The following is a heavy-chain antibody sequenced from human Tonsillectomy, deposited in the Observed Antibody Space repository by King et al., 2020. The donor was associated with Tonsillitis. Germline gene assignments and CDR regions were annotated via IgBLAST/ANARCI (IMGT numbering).Heavy chain of an antibody. V-gene: IGHV3-48*01. CDR2: ISSSSNLI. Sequence: LQLVQSGGGLVQPGGSLRLSCAASGFSFSTYSMNWVRQAPGKGLEWVSYISSSSNLIYYADSVKGRFTISRDNAKNSLFLEMNNLRAEDTAVYYCVRETRIPRSYHFDYWGQGTLVTVSS. D-gene: IGHD2-2*02. CDR3: VRETRIPRSYHFDY. CDR1: GFSFSTYS. J-gene: IGHJ4*02.